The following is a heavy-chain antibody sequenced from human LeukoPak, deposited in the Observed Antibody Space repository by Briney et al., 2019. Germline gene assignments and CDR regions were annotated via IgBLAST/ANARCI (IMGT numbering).Heavy chain of an antibody. V-gene: IGHV1-46*01. D-gene: IGHD3-3*02. CDR2: INPSGGST. CDR1: GYTFTSYY. CDR3: ARDASSQAMAIRSFDY. Sequence: ASVKVSCNASGYTFTSYYMHWVRQAPGQGLEWMGIINPSGGSTSYAQKFQGRVTMTRDTSTSTVYMELSSLRSEDTAVYYCARDASSQAMAIRSFDYWGQGTLVTVSS. J-gene: IGHJ4*02.